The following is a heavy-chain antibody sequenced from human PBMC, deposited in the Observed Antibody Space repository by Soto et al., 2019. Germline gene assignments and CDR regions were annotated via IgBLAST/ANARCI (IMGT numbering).Heavy chain of an antibody. V-gene: IGHV3-33*01. D-gene: IGHD3-10*01. CDR1: GFTFSSYG. CDR3: ARDLGNFDSGTANFDP. J-gene: IGHJ5*02. Sequence: QVQLVESGGGVVLPGRSLRLSCVASGFTFSSYGLHWVRRAPGKGLEWVACIWYDGSKKYYSDSVKGRFIISRDDSKNTLHLEMNSLRAEDTALYYCARDLGNFDSGTANFDPWGQGTLVTVSS. CDR2: IWYDGSKK.